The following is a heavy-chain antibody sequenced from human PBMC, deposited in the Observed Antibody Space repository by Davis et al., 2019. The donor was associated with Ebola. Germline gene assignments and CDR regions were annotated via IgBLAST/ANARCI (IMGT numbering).Heavy chain of an antibody. Sequence: GESLKISCKGSGYSFTSYWIGWVRQMPGKGLEWMGRIDPSDSYTNYSPSFQGHVTISADKSISTAYLQWSSLKTSDTAMYYCASGKREDYYYYGMDVWGQGTTVTVSS. V-gene: IGHV5-10-1*01. CDR2: IDPSDSYT. CDR3: ASGKREDYYYYGMDV. CDR1: GYSFTSYW. J-gene: IGHJ6*02.